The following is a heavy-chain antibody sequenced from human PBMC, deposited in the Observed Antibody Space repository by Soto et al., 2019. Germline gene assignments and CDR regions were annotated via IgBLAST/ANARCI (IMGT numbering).Heavy chain of an antibody. J-gene: IGHJ6*02. CDR3: ARDLYDSSGYRHWNYYYGMDV. CDR2: INPSGGST. CDR1: GYTFTSYY. Sequence: ASVKVSCKASGYTFTSYYMHCVRQAPGQGLEWMGIINPSGGSTSYTQKFQGRVTMTRDTSTSTVYMELSSLRSEDTAVYYCARDLYDSSGYRHWNYYYGMDVWGQGTTVTVSS. D-gene: IGHD3-22*01. V-gene: IGHV1-46*01.